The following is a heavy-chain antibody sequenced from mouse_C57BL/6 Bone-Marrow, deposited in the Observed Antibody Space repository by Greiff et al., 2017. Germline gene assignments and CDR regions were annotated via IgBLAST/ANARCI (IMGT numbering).Heavy chain of an antibody. CDR3: AESLLRIAY. CDR1: GYTFTSYW. J-gene: IGHJ3*01. CDR2: IDPSDSYT. V-gene: IGHV1-59*01. D-gene: IGHD1-2*01. Sequence: QVQLMQSGAELVRPGTSVKFSCKASGYTFTSYWMHWVKQRPGQGLEWIGVIDPSDSYTNYTQKFKGKATLTVDTSSSTAYMQLSSLTSEVSAVYYCAESLLRIAYWGQGTLVTVSA.